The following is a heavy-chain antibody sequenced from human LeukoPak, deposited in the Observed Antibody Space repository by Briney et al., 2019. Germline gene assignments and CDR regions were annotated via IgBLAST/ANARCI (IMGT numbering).Heavy chain of an antibody. V-gene: IGHV3-53*01. CDR2: INSDGRT. J-gene: IGHJ4*02. Sequence: GESLRLSCAASGLTVSSNYMNWVRQAPGKGLEWVSIINSDGRTYYADSVKGRFAISRDNSKNTLYLQMNSLRAEDTAVYYCARDPEGTSPALDFDYWGQGTLVTVSS. D-gene: IGHD2-2*01. CDR3: ARDPEGTSPALDFDY. CDR1: GLTVSSNY.